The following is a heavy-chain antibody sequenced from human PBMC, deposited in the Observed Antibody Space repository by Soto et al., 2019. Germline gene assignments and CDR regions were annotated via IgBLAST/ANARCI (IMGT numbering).Heavy chain of an antibody. CDR1: GYTFTSYY. J-gene: IGHJ6*02. D-gene: IGHD3-3*01. CDR2: INPSGGST. CDR3: ARSGIYYDLVYGMDV. V-gene: IGHV1-46*01. Sequence: GASVKVSCKKSGYTFTSYYMHWVRQAPGQGLEWMGIINPSGGSTSYAQKFQGRVTMTRDTSTSTVYMELSSLRSEDTAVYYCARSGIYYDLVYGMDVWGQGTTVTVSS.